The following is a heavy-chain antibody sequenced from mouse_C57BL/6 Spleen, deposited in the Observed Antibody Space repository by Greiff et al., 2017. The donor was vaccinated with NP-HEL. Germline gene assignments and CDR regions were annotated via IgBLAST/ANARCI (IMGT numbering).Heavy chain of an antibody. J-gene: IGHJ2*01. CDR1: GYTFTSHW. Sequence: QVQLQQPGAELVKPGASVKMSCTASGYTFTSHWITWVKQRPGQGLEWIGDIYPGSGSTNYNEKFKSKATLTVDTSSSTAYLQLSSLTSEDSAVYYCARLGTVVAYYFDYWGQGTTLTVSS. CDR3: ARLGTVVAYYFDY. D-gene: IGHD1-1*01. V-gene: IGHV1-55*01. CDR2: IYPGSGST.